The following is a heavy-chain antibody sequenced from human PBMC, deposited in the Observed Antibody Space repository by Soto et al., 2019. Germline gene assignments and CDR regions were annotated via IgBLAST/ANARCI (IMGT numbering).Heavy chain of an antibody. CDR1: GFTFSSYA. CDR3: ARWEPHLGMDV. V-gene: IGHV3-30-3*01. CDR2: ISYDGSNK. J-gene: IGHJ6*02. D-gene: IGHD1-26*01. Sequence: QVQLVESGGGVVQPGRSLRLSCAASGFTFSSYAMHWVRQAPGKGLEWVAVISYDGSNKYYADSVKGRFTISRDNSKNTLYLQITSLRAEDTAVYYCARWEPHLGMDVWGQGTTVTVSS.